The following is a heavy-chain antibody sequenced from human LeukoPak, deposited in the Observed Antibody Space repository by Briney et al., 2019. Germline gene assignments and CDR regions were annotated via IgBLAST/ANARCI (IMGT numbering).Heavy chain of an antibody. J-gene: IGHJ5*02. CDR1: GGSFSGYY. CDR2: INHSGST. CDR3: ARDRRSIIAARPRNWFDP. D-gene: IGHD6-6*01. V-gene: IGHV4-34*01. Sequence: SETLSLTCAVYGGSFSGYYWSWIRQPPGKGLEWIGEINHSGSTNYNPSLKSRVTISVDTSKNQFSLKLSSVTAADTAVYCCARDRRSIIAARPRNWFDPWGQGTLVTASS.